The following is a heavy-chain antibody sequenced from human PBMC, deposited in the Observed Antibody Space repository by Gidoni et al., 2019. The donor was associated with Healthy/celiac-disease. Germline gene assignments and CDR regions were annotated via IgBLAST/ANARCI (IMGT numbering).Heavy chain of an antibody. V-gene: IGHV3-30*18. CDR2: ISYDGSNK. Sequence: QVQLVESGGGVVQPGRSLRPSCAASGFTFSSYGMHWVRQAPGKGLEWVAVISYDGSNKYYADSVKGRFTISRDNSKNTLYLQMNSLRAEDTAVYYCAKDLVGGAFGYWGQGTLVTVS. CDR1: GFTFSSYG. J-gene: IGHJ4*02. D-gene: IGHD3-16*01. CDR3: AKDLVGGAFGY.